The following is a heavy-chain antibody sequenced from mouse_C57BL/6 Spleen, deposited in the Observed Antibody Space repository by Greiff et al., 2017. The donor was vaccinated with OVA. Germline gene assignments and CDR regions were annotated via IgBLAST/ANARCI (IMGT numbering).Heavy chain of an antibody. V-gene: IGHV1-82*01. CDR1: GYAFSSSW. D-gene: IGHD2-4*01. J-gene: IGHJ3*01. CDR3: ARAPIMITAGGRFAY. Sequence: VKLQESGPELVKPGASVKISCKASGYAFSSSWMNWVKQRPGKGLEWIGRIYPGDGDTNYTGKFKGKATLTADKSSSTAYMQLSSLTSEDSAVYFCARAPIMITAGGRFAYWGQGTLVTVSA. CDR2: IYPGDGDT.